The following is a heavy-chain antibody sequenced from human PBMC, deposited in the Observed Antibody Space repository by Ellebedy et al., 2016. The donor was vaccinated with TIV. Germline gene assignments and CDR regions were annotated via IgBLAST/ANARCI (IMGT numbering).Heavy chain of an antibody. CDR3: SNGGASSRYLHH. D-gene: IGHD6-6*01. J-gene: IGHJ1*01. Sequence: SETLSLTCNVSGGSIRSYYWSWIRQAPGKGPEWIGYIYHTGSTNYNPSLKSRLSISMDTSKNQFSLKLSSVTAADSAVYYCSNGGASSRYLHHWGQGTLVTVSS. CDR1: GGSIRSYY. CDR2: IYHTGST. V-gene: IGHV4-59*01.